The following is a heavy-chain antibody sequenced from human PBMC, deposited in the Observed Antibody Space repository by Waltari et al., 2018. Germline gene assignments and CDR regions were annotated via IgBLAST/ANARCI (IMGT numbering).Heavy chain of an antibody. J-gene: IGHJ4*02. CDR3: AKEERERLVPFDY. Sequence: EVQLLESGGGLVQPGGSLRPSCAASGFIFSTYAMGWVRQGPGKGLEWVSSISGDASMKQYADSMKGRFSLSRDNSKNILYLEINSLRPEDTAVYYCAKEERERLVPFDYWGQGTLVTVSS. CDR2: ISGDASMK. V-gene: IGHV3-23*01. CDR1: GFIFSTYA. D-gene: IGHD6-6*01.